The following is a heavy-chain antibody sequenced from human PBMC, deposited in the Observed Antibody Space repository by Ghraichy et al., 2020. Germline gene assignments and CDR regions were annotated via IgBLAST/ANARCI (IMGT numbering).Heavy chain of an antibody. J-gene: IGHJ6*02. CDR2: IYYSGST. CDR3: ARSRGGMDV. V-gene: IGHV4-59*01. D-gene: IGHD3-16*01. Sequence: SETLSLTCTVSGGSISSYYWSWTRQPPGKGLEWIGYIYYSGSTNYNPSLKSRVTISVDTSKNQFSLKLSSVTAADTAVYYCARSRGGMDVWGQGTTVSVSS. CDR1: GGSISSYY.